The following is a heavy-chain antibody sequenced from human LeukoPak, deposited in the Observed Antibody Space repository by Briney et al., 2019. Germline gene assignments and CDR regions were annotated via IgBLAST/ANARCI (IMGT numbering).Heavy chain of an antibody. J-gene: IGHJ6*03. Sequence: ASVKVSCKASGYTFTSYYMHWVRQAPGQGLEWMGIINPSGGSTSYAQKFQGRVTMTRDTSTSTVYMELSSLRSEDTAVHYCARATMGSYYYYYMDVWGKGTTVTVSS. CDR1: GYTFTSYY. CDR3: ARATMGSYYYYYMDV. D-gene: IGHD3-10*01. V-gene: IGHV1-46*01. CDR2: INPSGGST.